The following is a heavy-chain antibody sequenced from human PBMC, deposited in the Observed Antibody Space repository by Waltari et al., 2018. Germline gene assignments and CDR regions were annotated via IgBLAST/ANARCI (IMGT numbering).Heavy chain of an antibody. CDR1: GYTFTDYY. V-gene: IGHV1-69-2*01. D-gene: IGHD2-2*01. Sequence: EVQLVQSGAEVKKPGATVKISCKVSGYTFTDYYMHWVQQAPGKGLEWMGLVDPEDGETIYAEKFQGRVTITADTSTDTAYMELSSLRSEDTAVYYCATLEVVVPAAMNYYGMDVWGQGTTVTVSS. J-gene: IGHJ6*02. CDR2: VDPEDGET. CDR3: ATLEVVVPAAMNYYGMDV.